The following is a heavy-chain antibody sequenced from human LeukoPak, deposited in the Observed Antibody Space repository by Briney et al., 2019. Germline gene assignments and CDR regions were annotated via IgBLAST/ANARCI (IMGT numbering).Heavy chain of an antibody. V-gene: IGHV1-18*01. CDR2: ISAYNGNT. CDR1: GYTFSSYG. J-gene: IGHJ6*03. CDR3: ARTTVYSSTWKVGGAYQFYYMDV. D-gene: IGHD6-13*01. Sequence: ASVKVSCKASGYTFSSYGITWVRQAPGQGLEWMGWISAYNGNTNYAQNLQGRVSMTTDTSTSTAFMELTSLRSDDTAVYYCARTTVYSSTWKVGGAYQFYYMDVWGQGTTVTVSS.